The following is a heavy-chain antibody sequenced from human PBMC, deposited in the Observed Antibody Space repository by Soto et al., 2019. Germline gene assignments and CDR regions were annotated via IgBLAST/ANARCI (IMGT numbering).Heavy chain of an antibody. CDR1: GFTFSSYD. D-gene: IGHD6-19*01. CDR3: ARERPIAVAGTGYYYYYGMDV. Sequence: GGSLRLSCAASGFTFSSYDMHWVRQATGKGLEWVSAIGTAGDTYYPGSVKGRFTISRENAKNSLYLQMNSLRAEDTAVYYCARERPIAVAGTGYYYYYGMDVWGQGTTVTVSS. J-gene: IGHJ6*02. CDR2: IGTAGDT. V-gene: IGHV3-13*01.